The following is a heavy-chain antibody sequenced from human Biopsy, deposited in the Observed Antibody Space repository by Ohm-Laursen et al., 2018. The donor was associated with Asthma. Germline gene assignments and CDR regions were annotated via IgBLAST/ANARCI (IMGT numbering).Heavy chain of an antibody. J-gene: IGHJ6*02. D-gene: IGHD2-21*02. CDR1: GFRFPIYG. V-gene: IGHV3-30*03. Sequence: SLRLSCAASGFRFPIYGMHWVRQGPGKGPEWVALISYDGRETGYVDSVKGRFTISRDNFRNTVHLQMSSLRPEDSAVYYCTRDRFYNSVTSESFYYGVDVWGQGTRSPSP. CDR3: TRDRFYNSVTSESFYYGVDV. CDR2: ISYDGRET.